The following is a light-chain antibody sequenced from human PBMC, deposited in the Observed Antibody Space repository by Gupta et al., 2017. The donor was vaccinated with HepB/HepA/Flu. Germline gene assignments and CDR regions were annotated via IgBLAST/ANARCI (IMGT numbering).Light chain of an antibody. CDR2: KNN. CDR1: NNNVGSEG. Sequence: QAGLIQPPSVSKGSKQTATLTCTGHNNNVGSEGAGWLQQHEGHPPKLLSYKNNDRPSGISERFSASRSGNTASLTITGLQAEDEADYFCSAWDNSLSAHVFGTGTKVTIL. V-gene: IGLV10-54*04. J-gene: IGLJ1*01. CDR3: SAWDNSLSAHV.